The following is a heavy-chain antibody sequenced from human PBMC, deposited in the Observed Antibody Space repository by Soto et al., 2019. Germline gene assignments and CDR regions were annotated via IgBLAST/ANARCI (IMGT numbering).Heavy chain of an antibody. J-gene: IGHJ6*02. CDR2: IVPRFGSP. CDR1: GGTFSDYA. V-gene: IGHV1-69*06. CDR3: ARDRIQLRLGKYSFNGMDV. Sequence: QVQLVQSGAEMRKPGSSLRVSCKASGGTFSDYAFSWVRQAPGQGLEWMGGIVPRFGSPNYAQKFRGRVTITAYTSSSTVYMALRSLRFDDTAVYFCARDRIQLRLGKYSFNGMDVWGQGTTIIVSS. D-gene: IGHD3-16*01.